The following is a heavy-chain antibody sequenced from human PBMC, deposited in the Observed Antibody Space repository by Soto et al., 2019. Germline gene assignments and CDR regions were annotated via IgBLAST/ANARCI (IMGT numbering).Heavy chain of an antibody. D-gene: IGHD6-13*01. CDR1: GFTFSSYE. J-gene: IGHJ3*02. V-gene: IGHV3-48*03. CDR3: ARANSSSSWNNAFDI. Sequence: PGGSLRLSCAASGFTFSSYEMNWVRQAPGKGLEWVSYISSSGSTTYYADSVKGRFTISRDNAKNSLYLQMNSLRAEDTAVYYCARANSSSSWNNAFDIWGQGTMVTVSS. CDR2: ISSSGSTT.